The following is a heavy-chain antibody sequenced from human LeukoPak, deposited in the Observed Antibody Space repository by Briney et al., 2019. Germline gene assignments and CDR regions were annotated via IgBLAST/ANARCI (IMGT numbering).Heavy chain of an antibody. D-gene: IGHD3-10*01. CDR3: ARESHYYGSGSYPEYNWFDP. Sequence: PGGSLRLSCAASGFTFSSYSMNWVRQAPGKGLEWVSSISSSSSYIYYADSVKGRFTISRDNAKNSLYLQMNSLRAEDTAVYYCARESHYYGSGSYPEYNWFDPWGQGTLVTVSS. CDR2: ISSSSSYI. V-gene: IGHV3-21*01. J-gene: IGHJ5*02. CDR1: GFTFSSYS.